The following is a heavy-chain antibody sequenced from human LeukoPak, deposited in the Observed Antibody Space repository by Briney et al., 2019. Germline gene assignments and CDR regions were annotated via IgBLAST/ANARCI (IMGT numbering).Heavy chain of an antibody. V-gene: IGHV1-8*01. CDR1: GYTFTSYD. J-gene: IGHJ3*02. CDR3: ARVINFDDSSGYDAFDI. Sequence: ASVKVSCKASGYTFTSYDINWVRQATGQGLEWMGWMNPNSGNTGYAQKFQGRVTMTRNTSISTAYMELSSLRSEDTAVYYCARVINFDDSSGYDAFDIWGQGTMVTVSS. D-gene: IGHD3-22*01. CDR2: MNPNSGNT.